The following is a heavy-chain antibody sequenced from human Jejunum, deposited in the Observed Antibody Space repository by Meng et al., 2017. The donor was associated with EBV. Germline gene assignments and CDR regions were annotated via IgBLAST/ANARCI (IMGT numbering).Heavy chain of an antibody. CDR2: INHSGST. CDR1: RGSFSGYY. D-gene: IGHD3-16*02. J-gene: IGHJ4*02. CDR3: ARVAFSYTTRSLDS. Sequence: QVHLQQWCAGRLKPSETLSLTCAVYRGSFSGYYWSWIRQHPGKGLEWIGEINHSGSTNYNPSLRSRVTISVETSKNQFSLRLNSVTAADTAVYYCARVAFSYTTRSLDSWGQGTLVTVAS. V-gene: IGHV4-34*02.